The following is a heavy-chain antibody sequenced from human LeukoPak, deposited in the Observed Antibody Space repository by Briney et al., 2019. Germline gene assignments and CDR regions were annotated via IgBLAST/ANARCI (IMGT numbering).Heavy chain of an antibody. D-gene: IGHD6-13*01. CDR1: GGSISSGGYS. V-gene: IGHV4-30-2*01. J-gene: IGHJ4*02. Sequence: SETLSLTCAVSGGSISSGGYSWSWIRQPPGKGLEWIGYIYHSGSTYYNPTLKSRVTISVDRSRNQFSLKLSSVTAADTAVYFCARLKGIAAAVAFWGQGTLVTVSS. CDR3: ARLKGIAAAVAF. CDR2: IYHSGST.